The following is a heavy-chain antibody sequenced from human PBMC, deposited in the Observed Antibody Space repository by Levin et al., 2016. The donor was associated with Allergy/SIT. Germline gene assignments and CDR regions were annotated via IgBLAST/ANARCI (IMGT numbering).Heavy chain of an antibody. CDR2: INPNSGGT. CDR3: ARVEAAAAQGIDY. Sequence: ASVKVSCKASGYTFTGYYMHWVRQAPGQGLEWMGWINPNSGGTNYAQKFQGRVTMTRDTSISTAYMELSRLRSDDTAVYYCARVEAAAAQGIDYWGQGTLVTVSS. V-gene: IGHV1-2*02. J-gene: IGHJ4*02. D-gene: IGHD6-13*01. CDR1: GYTFTGYY.